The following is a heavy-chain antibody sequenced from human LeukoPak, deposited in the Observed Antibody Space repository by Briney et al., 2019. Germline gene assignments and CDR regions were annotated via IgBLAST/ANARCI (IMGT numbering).Heavy chain of an antibody. CDR2: IWYDGSNK. V-gene: IGHV3-33*01. CDR1: GFTFSSYG. J-gene: IGHJ4*02. CDR3: AREYYYDSSATDY. D-gene: IGHD3-22*01. Sequence: GRSLRLSCAASGFTFSSYGMHWVRQAPGKGLEWVAVIWYDGSNKYYADSVKGRFTISRDNSKNTLYLQMNSLRAEDTAVYYCAREYYYDSSATDYWGQGTLVTVSS.